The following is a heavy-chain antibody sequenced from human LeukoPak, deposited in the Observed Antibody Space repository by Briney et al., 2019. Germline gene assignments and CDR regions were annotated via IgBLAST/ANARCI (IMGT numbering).Heavy chain of an antibody. CDR1: GYSISSGYY. D-gene: IGHD3-3*01. V-gene: IGHV4-38-2*02. Sequence: SETLSLTCSVSGYSISSGYYWGWIREPPGKGLEWIGSVFHSGITYYKPSLKSRVTILVDTSKNQFSLKLSSVTAADTAVYYCASVTSIFGYYYYMDVWGKGTTVTVSS. CDR3: ASVTSIFGYYYYMDV. J-gene: IGHJ6*03. CDR2: VFHSGIT.